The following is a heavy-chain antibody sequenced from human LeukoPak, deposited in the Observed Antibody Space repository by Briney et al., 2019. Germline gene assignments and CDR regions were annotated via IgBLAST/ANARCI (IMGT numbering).Heavy chain of an antibody. Sequence: SETLSLTCTVSGGSISSGSYYWSWIRQPAGKGLEWIGRIYTSGSTNYNPSLKSRVTISVDTSKNQFSLKLSSLTAADTAVYYCARQSSDYYYYYIDVWGEGTTVIVSS. V-gene: IGHV4-61*02. CDR2: IYTSGST. CDR3: ARQSSDYYYYYIDV. CDR1: GGSISSGSYY. J-gene: IGHJ6*03.